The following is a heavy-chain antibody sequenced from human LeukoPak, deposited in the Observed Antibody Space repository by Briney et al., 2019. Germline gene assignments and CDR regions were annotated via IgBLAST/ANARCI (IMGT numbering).Heavy chain of an antibody. V-gene: IGHV3-9*03. D-gene: IGHD3-9*01. J-gene: IGHJ3*02. Sequence: GGSLRLSCAASGFSFDDYAMHWVRQAPGKGLEWVSGLSWNSAIIAYADSVKGRFTISRDNAKNSLYLQMNSLRAEDMALYYCAKAPALTGAFDIWGRGTMVTVSS. CDR3: AKAPALTGAFDI. CDR1: GFSFDDYA. CDR2: LSWNSAII.